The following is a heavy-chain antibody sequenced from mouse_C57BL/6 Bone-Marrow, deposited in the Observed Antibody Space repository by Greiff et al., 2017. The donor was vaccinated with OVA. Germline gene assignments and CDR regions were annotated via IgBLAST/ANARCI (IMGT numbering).Heavy chain of an antibody. CDR1: GYTFTSYG. D-gene: IGHD4-1*01. J-gene: IGHJ3*01. CDR3: ARSSNWDAAY. V-gene: IGHV1-81*01. CDR2: IYPRSGNT. Sequence: LVESGAELARPGASVKLSCKASGYTFTSYGISWVKQRTGQGLEWIGEIYPRSGNTYYNEKFKGKATLTADKSSSTAYMELRSLTSEDSAVYFCARSSNWDAAYWGQGTLVTVSA.